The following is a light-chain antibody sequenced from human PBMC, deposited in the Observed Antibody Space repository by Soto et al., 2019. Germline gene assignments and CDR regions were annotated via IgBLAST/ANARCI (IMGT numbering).Light chain of an antibody. J-gene: IGLJ2*01. CDR3: QSYDSSLSAVV. CDR2: GNS. CDR1: SSNIGAGYD. Sequence: QAVVTQPPSVSGAPGQRVTISCTGSSSNIGAGYDVHWYQQLPGTAPKLLIYGNSNRPSGVPDRFSGSKSGTSASLAITGLLAEDDADYYCQSYDSSLSAVVFGGGTKLTVL. V-gene: IGLV1-40*02.